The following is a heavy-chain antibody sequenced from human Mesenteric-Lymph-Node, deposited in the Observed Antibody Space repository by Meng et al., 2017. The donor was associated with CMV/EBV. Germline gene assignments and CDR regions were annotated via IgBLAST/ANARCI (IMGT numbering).Heavy chain of an antibody. CDR3: ARAGYDFWSGYPGDY. D-gene: IGHD3-3*01. J-gene: IGHJ4*02. CDR2: NNPNSGGT. Sequence: SGYTFTGYYMHWVRQDPGQGLEWMGWNNPNSGGTNYAQKFQGRVTMTRDTSISTAYMELSRLRSDDTAVYYCARAGYDFWSGYPGDYWGQGTLVTVSS. V-gene: IGHV1-2*02. CDR1: GYTFTGYY.